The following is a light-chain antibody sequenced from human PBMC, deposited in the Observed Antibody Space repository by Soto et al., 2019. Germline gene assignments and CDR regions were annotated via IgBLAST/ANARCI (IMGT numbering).Light chain of an antibody. CDR2: DAS. J-gene: IGKJ5*01. CDR1: QGVSSG. V-gene: IGKV1-13*02. Sequence: AVQLTQSPSSLSASVGDRVTITCRASQGVSSGLAWYQQKPGKGPKLLIYDASNLGSGVPSRFSGSGSGTDFTLTISSLQPEDFATYYCQQYRSYPITFGQGTRLEIK. CDR3: QQYRSYPIT.